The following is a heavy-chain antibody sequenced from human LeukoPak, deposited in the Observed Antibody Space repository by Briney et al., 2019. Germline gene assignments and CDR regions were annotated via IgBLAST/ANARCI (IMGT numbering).Heavy chain of an antibody. CDR2: IKQDGSEK. CDR3: AREQSSNGYYPHYYFDY. J-gene: IGHJ4*02. CDR1: GFTVSSNY. Sequence: GGSLRLSCVASGFTVSSNYMSWVRQAPGKGLEWVANIKQDGSEKYYVDSVKGRFTISRDNAKNSLYLQMNSLRAEDTAVYYCAREQSSNGYYPHYYFDYWGQGTLVTVSS. D-gene: IGHD3-22*01. V-gene: IGHV3-7*01.